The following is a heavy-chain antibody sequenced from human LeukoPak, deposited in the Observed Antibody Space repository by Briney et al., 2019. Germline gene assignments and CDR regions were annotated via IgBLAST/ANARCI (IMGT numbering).Heavy chain of an antibody. V-gene: IGHV4-59*01. CDR2: IYYSGST. CDR3: ARIDSGSFDYYFDY. D-gene: IGHD1-26*01. J-gene: IGHJ4*02. Sequence: PSETLSLTCTVSGGSISSYYWSWIRQPPGKGLEWIGYIYYSGSTNYNPSLKSRVTISVDTSKNQFSLKLSSVTAADTAVYYCARIDSGSFDYYFDYWGQGTLVTVSS. CDR1: GGSISSYY.